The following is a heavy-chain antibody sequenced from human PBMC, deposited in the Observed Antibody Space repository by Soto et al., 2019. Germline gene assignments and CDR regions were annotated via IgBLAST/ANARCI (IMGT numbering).Heavy chain of an antibody. CDR1: GFTFSTYW. Sequence: EVQVVESGGGLVQPGGSLRLSCVASGFTFSTYWMTWVRQAPGKGLEWVANIKQGGSETHYVDSVQGRFTISRDNAKNSLYLQMNSLRAEDTAVYYCARGTFGGYDSWGQGTLVTVSS. CDR2: IKQGGSET. D-gene: IGHD2-2*01. V-gene: IGHV3-7*01. CDR3: ARGTFGGYDS. J-gene: IGHJ5*01.